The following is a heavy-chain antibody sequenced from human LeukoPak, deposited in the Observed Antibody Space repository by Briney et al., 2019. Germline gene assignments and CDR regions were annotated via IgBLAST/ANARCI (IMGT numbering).Heavy chain of an antibody. CDR1: GGSLHNYY. J-gene: IGHJ3*02. Sequence: SETLSLTCTVSGGSLHNYYWSWIRQPPGKGLEWIGEINHSGSTNYNPSLKSRVTISVDTSKNQFSLKLSSVTAADTAVYYCARFRSFDIWGQGTMVTVSS. CDR2: INHSGST. CDR3: ARFRSFDI. V-gene: IGHV4-34*01.